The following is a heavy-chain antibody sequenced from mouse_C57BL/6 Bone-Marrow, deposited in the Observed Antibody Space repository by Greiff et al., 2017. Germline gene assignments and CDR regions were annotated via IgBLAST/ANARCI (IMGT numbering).Heavy chain of an antibody. CDR3: ARHWELGRGGMDY. V-gene: IGHV5-6*01. CDR2: ISCGGSYT. Sequence: EVKLVESGGDLVKPGGSLKLSCAASGFTFSSYCMSWVRQTPDKRLEWVATISCGGSYTYYPDNLKGRFTISTDQAKNTLYLQMSSLRSEDTDMYYCARHWELGRGGMDYWGQGTSLTVSS. CDR1: GFTFSSYC. D-gene: IGHD4-1*01. J-gene: IGHJ4*01.